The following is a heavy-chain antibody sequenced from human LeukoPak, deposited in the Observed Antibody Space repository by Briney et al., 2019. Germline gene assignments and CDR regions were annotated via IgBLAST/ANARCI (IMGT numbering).Heavy chain of an antibody. CDR1: GGSISSYY. Sequence: PSETLSLTCTVSGGSISSYYWSWLRQPPGKGLEWIGYIYYSGSTNYNPSLKSRGTISVDTSKNQFSLKLSSVTAADTAVYYCARTEADCSGGSCYSAASDIWGQGTMVTVSS. CDR3: ARTEADCSGGSCYSAASDI. CDR2: IYYSGST. V-gene: IGHV4-59*01. J-gene: IGHJ3*02. D-gene: IGHD2-15*01.